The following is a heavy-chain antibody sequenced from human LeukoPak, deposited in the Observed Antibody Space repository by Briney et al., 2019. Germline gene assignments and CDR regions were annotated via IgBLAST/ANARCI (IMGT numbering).Heavy chain of an antibody. D-gene: IGHD1-26*01. CDR3: AREGYSGSYSD. J-gene: IGHJ4*02. CDR1: GFTFSSYE. CDR2: ITSSGSTI. Sequence: SGGSLRLSCAASGFTFSSYEMNCVRQAPGKGLEWISYITSSGSTIYYADSLKGQFTISRDNAKNSLYLQMNSLRAEDTAIYYCAREGYSGSYSDWGQGTLVTVSS. V-gene: IGHV3-48*03.